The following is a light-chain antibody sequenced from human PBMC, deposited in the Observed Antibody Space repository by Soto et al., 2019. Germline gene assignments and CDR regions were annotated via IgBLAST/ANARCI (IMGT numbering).Light chain of an antibody. V-gene: IGKV1-39*01. CDR3: QQSSSTPIT. Sequence: DIQMTQSPSSLSASVGDRVTITCRASQSISSYLNWYQQKPGKAPNLLIYAASSLQSGVPSRFSGSGSGTEFTLTISSLRPEDFASYYCQQSSSTPITFGQGTRLEIE. CDR1: QSISSY. J-gene: IGKJ5*01. CDR2: AAS.